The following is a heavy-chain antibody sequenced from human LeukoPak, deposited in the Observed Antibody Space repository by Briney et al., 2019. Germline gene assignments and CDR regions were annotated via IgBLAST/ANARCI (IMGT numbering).Heavy chain of an antibody. D-gene: IGHD3-10*01. CDR2: ISGSGGST. Sequence: GGSLRLSCAASGFTFSSYAMSWVRQAPGKGLEWVSAISGSGGSTYYADSVKGRFTISRDNSKNTLYLQMNNLRAEDTAVYYCANGIPYYGSGFPFDYWGQGTLVTVSS. CDR1: GFTFSSYA. V-gene: IGHV3-23*01. J-gene: IGHJ4*02. CDR3: ANGIPYYGSGFPFDY.